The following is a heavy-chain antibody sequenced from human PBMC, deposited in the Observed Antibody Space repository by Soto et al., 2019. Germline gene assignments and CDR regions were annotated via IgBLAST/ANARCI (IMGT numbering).Heavy chain of an antibody. J-gene: IGHJ6*03. CDR1: GGSISSSSYY. V-gene: IGHV4-39*01. CDR3: ASHPQPHLYDFWSGYYMDV. D-gene: IGHD3-3*01. CDR2: IYYSGST. Sequence: SETLSLTCTVSGGSISSSSYYWGWIRQPPGKGLEWIGSIYYSGSTYYNPSLKSRVTISVDTPKNQFSLKLSSVTAADTAVYYCASHPQPHLYDFWSGYYMDVWGKGTTVTVSS.